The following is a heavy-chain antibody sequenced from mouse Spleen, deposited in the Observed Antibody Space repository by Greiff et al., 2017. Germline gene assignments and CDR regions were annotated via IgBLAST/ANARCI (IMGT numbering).Heavy chain of an antibody. CDR3: NVYAMDY. J-gene: IGHJ4*01. CDR2: IDPENGDT. V-gene: IGHV14-4*02. CDR1: GFNIKDYY. Sequence: VQLQQSGAELVRSGASVKLSCTASGFNIKDYYMHWVKQRPEQGLEWNGWIDPENGDTEYAPKFQGKATMTADTSSNTAYLQLSSLTSEDTAVYYCNVYAMDYWGQGTSVTVSS.